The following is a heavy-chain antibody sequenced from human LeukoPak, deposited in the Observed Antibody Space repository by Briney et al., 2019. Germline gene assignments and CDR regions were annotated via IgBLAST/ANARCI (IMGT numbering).Heavy chain of an antibody. CDR1: GFTFNSYG. V-gene: IGHV3-30*03. J-gene: IGHJ5*01. CDR3: AREKFDS. CDR2: VSYEGTIK. Sequence: GGSLRLSCAASGFTFNSYGMHWVRQAPGKGPEWVAVVSYEGTIKYYTDSAKGRFTISRDNSDNIISLQMNNLTTEDTAAYYCAREKFDSWGQGTLVTVSP.